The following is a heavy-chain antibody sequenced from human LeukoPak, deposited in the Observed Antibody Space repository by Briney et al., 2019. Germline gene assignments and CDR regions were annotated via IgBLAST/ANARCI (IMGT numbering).Heavy chain of an antibody. CDR2: INHSGST. CDR3: ARGKRGYSYGPGDY. J-gene: IGHJ4*02. V-gene: IGHV4-34*01. D-gene: IGHD5-18*01. Sequence: SETLSLTCAVYGGSFSGYYWSWIRQPPGKGLEWIGEINHSGSTNYNPSLKSRVTISVDTSKNQFSLKLSSVTAADTAVYYCARGKRGYSYGPGDYWGQGTLVAVSS. CDR1: GGSFSGYY.